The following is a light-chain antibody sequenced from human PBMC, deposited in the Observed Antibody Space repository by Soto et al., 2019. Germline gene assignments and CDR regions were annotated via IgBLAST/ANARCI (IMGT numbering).Light chain of an antibody. V-gene: IGKV3-15*01. Sequence: EMVMTQSPATLSVSPGERATLSCRASQSVSSNLAWYQQKPGQAPRLLIYGASTRATGIPARFGGSGSGTEFTLTISSLQSGDFAVYYCQQYNNWPQTFGQGTKVDIK. CDR1: QSVSSN. CDR3: QQYNNWPQT. CDR2: GAS. J-gene: IGKJ1*01.